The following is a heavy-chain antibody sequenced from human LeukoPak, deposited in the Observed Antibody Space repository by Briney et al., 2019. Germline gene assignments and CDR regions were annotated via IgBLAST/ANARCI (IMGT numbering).Heavy chain of an antibody. CDR1: GFTFSSYA. CDR2: ISGSGGST. V-gene: IGHV3-23*01. Sequence: GGSLRLSCTASGFTFSSYAMTWVRQAPGKGLEWVSAISGSGGSTYYADSVKGRFTISRDNSKNTVYLQMNSLRAEDTAVYYCAKGGRDIVVVPAALDSWGQGTLVTVSS. CDR3: AKGGRDIVVVPAALDS. D-gene: IGHD2-2*01. J-gene: IGHJ4*02.